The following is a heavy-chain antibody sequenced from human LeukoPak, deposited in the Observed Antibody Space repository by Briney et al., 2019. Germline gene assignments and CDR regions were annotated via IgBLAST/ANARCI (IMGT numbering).Heavy chain of an antibody. CDR3: ARDADYYDSNGYHHYYFDY. D-gene: IGHD3-22*01. Sequence: GGSLRLSCAASGFTFSSYEMNWVRQAPGKGLEWVSYISSSGSTIYYADSVKGRFTISRDSAKNSLYLQMNSLRAEDTAVYYCARDADYYDSNGYHHYYFDYWGQGTLVTVSS. CDR2: ISSSGSTI. V-gene: IGHV3-48*03. CDR1: GFTFSSYE. J-gene: IGHJ4*02.